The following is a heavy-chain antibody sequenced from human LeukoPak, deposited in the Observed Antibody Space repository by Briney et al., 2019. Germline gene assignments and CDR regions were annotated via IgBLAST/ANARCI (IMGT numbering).Heavy chain of an antibody. CDR1: GGTFSSYA. D-gene: IGHD1-26*01. CDR2: IIPIFDTA. J-gene: IGHJ4*02. V-gene: IGHV1-69*05. CDR3: ARDRAPRFLPGTY. Sequence: SVKVSCKASGGTFSSYAISWVRQAPGQGLEWVGGIIPIFDTANYAQKFQGRVTITTDESTSTAYMELSSLRSEDTVVYYCARDRAPRFLPGTYWGQGTLVTVSS.